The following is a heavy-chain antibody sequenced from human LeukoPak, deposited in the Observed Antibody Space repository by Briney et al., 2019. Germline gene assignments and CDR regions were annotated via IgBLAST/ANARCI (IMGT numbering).Heavy chain of an antibody. V-gene: IGHV1-69*13. CDR3: ARVRGDYTLYNWFDP. CDR2: IIPIFGTA. J-gene: IGHJ5*02. D-gene: IGHD4-17*01. Sequence: SVTVSCKASGGTFSSYAISWVRQAPGQGLEWMGGIIPIFGTANYAQKFQGRVTITADESTSTAYMELSSLRSEDTAVYYCARVRGDYTLYNWFDPWGQGTLVTVSS. CDR1: GGTFSSYA.